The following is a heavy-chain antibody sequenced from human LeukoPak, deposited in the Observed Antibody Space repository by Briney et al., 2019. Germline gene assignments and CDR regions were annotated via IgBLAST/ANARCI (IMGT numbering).Heavy chain of an antibody. CDR3: ARQSIVVVPAAMSLAYYFDY. D-gene: IGHD2-2*01. CDR1: GGSLSNYF. J-gene: IGHJ4*02. Sequence: SETLSLTCTVSGGSLSNYFWSWIRQPPGTGLEWIGYIYSSGSTHYNPSLQSRVTISVDTSKNQFSLKLSSVTAADTAVYYCARQSIVVVPAAMSLAYYFDYWGQGTLVTVSS. CDR2: IYSSGST. V-gene: IGHV4-59*08.